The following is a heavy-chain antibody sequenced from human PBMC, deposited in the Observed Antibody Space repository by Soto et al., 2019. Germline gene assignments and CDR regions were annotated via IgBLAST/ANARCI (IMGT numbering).Heavy chain of an antibody. CDR1: GGSISSYY. V-gene: IGHV4-59*01. D-gene: IGHD1-1*01. CDR3: ARDFYWNPLYYYYVMDV. J-gene: IGHJ6*02. CDR2: IYYSGST. Sequence: SETLSLTCTVSGGSISSYYWSWIRQPPGKGLEWIGYIYYSGSTNYNPSLKSRVTISVDTSKNQFSLKLSSVTAADTAVYYCARDFYWNPLYYYYVMDVWGQGTSVTGSS.